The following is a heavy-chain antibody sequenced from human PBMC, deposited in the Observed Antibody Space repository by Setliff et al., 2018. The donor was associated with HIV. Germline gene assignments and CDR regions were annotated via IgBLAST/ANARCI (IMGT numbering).Heavy chain of an antibody. J-gene: IGHJ6*03. D-gene: IGHD3-3*01. Sequence: LKISCKGSGYSFSTYWIGWVRQMPGKGLEWMGIIYPGDSDTTYSPSFQGQVTISADKSISTAYLQWGSLKASDTAMYYCARHTRQLEFLEWLSPHYYHYYYMDVWGQGTTVTVSS. V-gene: IGHV5-51*01. CDR1: GYSFSTYW. CDR3: ARHTRQLEFLEWLSPHYYHYYYMDV. CDR2: IYPGDSDT.